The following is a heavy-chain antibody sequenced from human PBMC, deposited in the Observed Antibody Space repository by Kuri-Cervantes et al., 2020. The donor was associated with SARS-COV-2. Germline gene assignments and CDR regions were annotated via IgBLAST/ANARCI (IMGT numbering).Heavy chain of an antibody. CDR2: ITSDGRST. J-gene: IGHJ5*02. D-gene: IGHD3-10*01. CDR1: GFAFSNYW. CDR3: ANTPFGLWFGGGHDP. V-gene: IGHV3-74*01. Sequence: GESLKISCAASGFAFSNYWMHWVRQPPGKGLVWVSRITSDGRSTTYADSVRGRFTISRDNAKNTLYLQMNSLRAEDTAVYCCANTPFGLWFGGGHDPWDQGTLVTVSS.